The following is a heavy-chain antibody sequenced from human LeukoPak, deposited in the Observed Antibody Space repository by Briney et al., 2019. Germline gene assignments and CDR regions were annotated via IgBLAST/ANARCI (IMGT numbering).Heavy chain of an antibody. CDR1: GYTFTNYA. V-gene: IGHV1-18*01. D-gene: IGHD3-10*01. CDR2: ISAYNGNT. J-gene: IGHJ3*02. Sequence: ASVKVSCKAYGYTFTNYAMNWVRQAHGQGLEWMGWISAYNGNTELAQKFQGRVTLATDASTSTAYVELRSLTSDDTAVYFCARGGSRSRRGDDAFDIWGQGTMVTVSS. CDR3: ARGGSRSRRGDDAFDI.